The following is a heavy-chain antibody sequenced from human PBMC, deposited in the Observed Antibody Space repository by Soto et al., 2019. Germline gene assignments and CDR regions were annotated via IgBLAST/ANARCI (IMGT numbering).Heavy chain of an antibody. CDR1: GAAFNTIT. J-gene: IGHJ5*02. CDR2: FVPVFGSA. D-gene: IGHD3-9*01. V-gene: IGHV1-69*01. Sequence: QVQLVQSGAEVKKPGSSVRVSCKASGAAFNTITINWVRQAPGQGLEWMGGFVPVFGSATYAQNFQGRVAITADASASTFYMELSRLNSEDTALYYWVREDDTTGSYSWCDPWGQGTLVTVSS. CDR3: VREDDTTGSYSWCDP.